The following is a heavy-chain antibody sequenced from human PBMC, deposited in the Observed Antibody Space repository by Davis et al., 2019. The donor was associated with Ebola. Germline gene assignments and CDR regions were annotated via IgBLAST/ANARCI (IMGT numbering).Heavy chain of an antibody. CDR1: GYSFTSYW. D-gene: IGHD3-10*01. CDR2: IYPGDSDT. J-gene: IGHJ6*02. Sequence: KVSCKGSGYSFTSYWIGWVRQMPGKGLEWMGIIYPGDSDTRYSPSFQGQVTISADKSISTAYLQWSSLKASDTAMYYCARSHSGGYYGSGSYYGMDVWGQGTTVTVSS. CDR3: ARSHSGGYYGSGSYYGMDV. V-gene: IGHV5-51*01.